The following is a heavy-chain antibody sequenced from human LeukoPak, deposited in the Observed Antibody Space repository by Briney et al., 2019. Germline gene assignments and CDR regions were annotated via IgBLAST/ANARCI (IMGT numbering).Heavy chain of an antibody. D-gene: IGHD4-17*01. V-gene: IGHV3-13*01. J-gene: IGHJ2*01. CDR3: ARRANGDYGRWYYDL. Sequence: GGSLRLSCAASGFTFSNYDIHWVRQASGKGLEWDSGIDTAGDTKYPDSVKGRFAISRENAKNSLHLQMNSLKAGDTAIYYCARRANGDYGRWYYDLWGRGTLVTVSS. CDR1: GFTFSNYD. CDR2: IDTAGDT.